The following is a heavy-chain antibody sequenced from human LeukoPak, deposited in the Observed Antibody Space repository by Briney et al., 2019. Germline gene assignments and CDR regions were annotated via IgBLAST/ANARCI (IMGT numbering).Heavy chain of an antibody. Sequence: ASVKVSCKASGFRFSSFGVSWVRQAPGQGLEWMGWISTYFGVTHYAEKFEDRVTMTIDTSTTTAYTELRSLGYDDTAVYYCARDSDYSGNGNGDWFDPWGQGTVATVSS. V-gene: IGHV1-18*04. D-gene: IGHD4-11*01. CDR2: ISTYFGVT. CDR3: ARDSDYSGNGNGDWFDP. CDR1: GFRFSSFG. J-gene: IGHJ5*02.